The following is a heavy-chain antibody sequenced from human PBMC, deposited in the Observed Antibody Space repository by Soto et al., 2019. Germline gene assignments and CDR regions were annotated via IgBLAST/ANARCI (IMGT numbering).Heavy chain of an antibody. J-gene: IGHJ4*02. CDR3: ARTREGITVTTGGGLGY. V-gene: IGHV1-69*01. D-gene: IGHD4-17*01. CDR1: GGTFSSYA. CDR2: IIPIFGTA. Sequence: QVHLVQSGAEVKKPGSSVKVSCKASGGTFSSYAISWVRQAPGQGLEWMGGIIPIFGTANYAQKFQGRVTITANESTSTAYMELSSLRSEDTAVYYCARTREGITVTTGGGLGYWGQGPLVTVSS.